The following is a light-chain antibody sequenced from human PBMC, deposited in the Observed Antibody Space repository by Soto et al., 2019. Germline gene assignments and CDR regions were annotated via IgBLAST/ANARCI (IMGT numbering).Light chain of an antibody. CDR1: SSDVGGYNY. V-gene: IGLV2-14*01. J-gene: IGLJ3*02. Sequence: QSALTQPASVSGSPGQSITISCTGTSSDVGGYNYVSWYQQHPGKAPKLMIYDVINRPSGVSNRFSGSKSGNTASLTISGLQAEDEADYYCSSYTSSSPWVFGGGTKLTVL. CDR2: DVI. CDR3: SSYTSSSPWV.